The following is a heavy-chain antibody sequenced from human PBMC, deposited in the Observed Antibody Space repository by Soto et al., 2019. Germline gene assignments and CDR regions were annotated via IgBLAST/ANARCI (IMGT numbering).Heavy chain of an antibody. CDR2: ITPILGIA. CDR1: GGTFSCFT. V-gene: IGHV1-69*04. CDR3: ARDQRGYSSSWTDY. Sequence: SMKGSCKASGGTFSCFTSSGVRQAPGKGLEWMGRITPILGIANYAQNFQGRVTITADKSTSTAYMELSSLRSEDTAVYYCARDQRGYSSSWTDYWG. J-gene: IGHJ4*01. D-gene: IGHD6-13*01.